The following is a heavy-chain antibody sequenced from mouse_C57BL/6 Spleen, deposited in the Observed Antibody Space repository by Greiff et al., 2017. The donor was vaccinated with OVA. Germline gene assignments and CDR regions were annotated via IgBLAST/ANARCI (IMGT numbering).Heavy chain of an antibody. J-gene: IGHJ4*01. CDR3: TKQPLRGYAMDY. D-gene: IGHD6-1*01. V-gene: IGHV2-3*01. Sequence: QVQLKESGPGLAAPSQSLSITCTVSGFSLTSYGVSWVRQPPGQGLEWLGVIWGDGSTNYHSALISRLSLSKDNSTSHVIVKLNRLQTDDAATYYGTKQPLRGYAMDYWGQGTSGTVSS. CDR2: IWGDGST. CDR1: GFSLTSYG.